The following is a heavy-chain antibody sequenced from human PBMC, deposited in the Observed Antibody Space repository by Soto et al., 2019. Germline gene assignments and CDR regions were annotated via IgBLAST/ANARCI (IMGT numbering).Heavy chain of an antibody. CDR1: GDSITSSY. Sequence: LSLPCTGSGDSITSSYWSWIRQPPGKGLEWIGYIHYSESTNYNPSLRSRVTMSLDTSKKHFSLNLTSVTAADTAVYYCVRKPSDYPLDSWGQGTLVTVSS. CDR3: VRKPSDYPLDS. CDR2: IHYSEST. V-gene: IGHV4-59*01. J-gene: IGHJ4*02. D-gene: IGHD3-10*01.